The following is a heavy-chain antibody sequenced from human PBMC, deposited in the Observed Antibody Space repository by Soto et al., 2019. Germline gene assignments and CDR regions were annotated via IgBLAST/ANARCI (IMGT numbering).Heavy chain of an antibody. J-gene: IGHJ3*02. V-gene: IGHV3-23*01. Sequence: GGSLRLSCAASGFTFSDDAMHWVRQAPGKGLEWVSAISGSGGSTYYADSVKGRFTISRDNSKNTLYLQMNSLRAEDTAVYYCAKWLVRGVSAFDIWGQGTMVTVSS. CDR3: AKWLVRGVSAFDI. CDR2: ISGSGGST. D-gene: IGHD3-10*01. CDR1: GFTFSDDA.